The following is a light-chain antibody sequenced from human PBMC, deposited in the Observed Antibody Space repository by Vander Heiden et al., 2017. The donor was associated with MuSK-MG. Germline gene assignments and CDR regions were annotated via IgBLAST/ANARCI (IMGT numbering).Light chain of an antibody. V-gene: IGKV4-1*01. CDR2: WAS. Sequence: DIVMTQSPDPLAVSLGERATIQCKSSRSLLRSYDNQHTLSWYQQKPGQPPKLLIYWASFRESGVPDRFSGSGSGTDFTLTISSLQAEDVAVYYCQQYYDLPITFGPGTKVEI. CDR3: QQYYDLPIT. J-gene: IGKJ3*01. CDR1: RSLLRSYDNQHT.